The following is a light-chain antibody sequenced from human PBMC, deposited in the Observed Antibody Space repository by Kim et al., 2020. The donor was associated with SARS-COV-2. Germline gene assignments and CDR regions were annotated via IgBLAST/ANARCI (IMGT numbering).Light chain of an antibody. V-gene: IGKV3-20*01. Sequence: SPGERAPLSCRASQSVSSSYLAWYQQKPGQAPRLLIYGASSRATGIPDRFSGSGSGTDFTLTISRLEPEDSAVYYCQQYNSSPWTFGQGTKVDIK. CDR2: GAS. J-gene: IGKJ1*01. CDR3: QQYNSSPWT. CDR1: QSVSSSY.